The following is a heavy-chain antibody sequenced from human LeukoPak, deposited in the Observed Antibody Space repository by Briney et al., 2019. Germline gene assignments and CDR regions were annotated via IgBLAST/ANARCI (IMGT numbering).Heavy chain of an antibody. Sequence: SGGSLRLSCTASTFSSYAMSWVRQAPGKELEWVSAISGSGVTTHYAGSVKGRFSISRDNSKNTLYLQMNSLRAEDTALYYCAKKVVVGATSPYSDFQDWGQGTLVTVSS. CDR1: TFSSYA. J-gene: IGHJ1*01. V-gene: IGHV3-23*01. CDR2: ISGSGVTT. D-gene: IGHD1-26*01. CDR3: AKKVVVGATSPYSDFQD.